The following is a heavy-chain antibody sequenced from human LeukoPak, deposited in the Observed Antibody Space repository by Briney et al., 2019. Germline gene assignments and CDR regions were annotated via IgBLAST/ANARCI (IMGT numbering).Heavy chain of an antibody. D-gene: IGHD2-2*01. J-gene: IGHJ6*03. CDR3: ARGERYCSRASCYYFYLDV. Sequence: PLETLSLTCGVSGYSISSCHYWGWIRQPPGKGLEWIGSMYHSGTTYYNPSLKRRVSISVDTFENQLSLKLTSVTAADTAVYYCARGERYCSRASCYYFYLDVWGKGTTVTVSS. CDR1: GYSISSCHY. CDR2: MYHSGTT. V-gene: IGHV4-38-2*01.